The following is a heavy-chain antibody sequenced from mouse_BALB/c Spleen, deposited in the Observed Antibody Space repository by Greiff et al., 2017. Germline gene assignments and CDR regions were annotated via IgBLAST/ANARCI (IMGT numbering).Heavy chain of an antibody. Sequence: EVKLMESGGGLVQPGGSLKLTCAASGFTFSSYGMSWVRQTPDKRLELVATISSGGSYTYYPDSVKGRFTISRDNAKNTLYLQMSSLKSEDTAMYYCARPTTADWYFDVWGAGTTVTVSS. CDR2: ISSGGSYT. CDR1: GFTFSSYG. D-gene: IGHD1-2*01. V-gene: IGHV5-6*03. CDR3: ARPTTADWYFDV. J-gene: IGHJ1*01.